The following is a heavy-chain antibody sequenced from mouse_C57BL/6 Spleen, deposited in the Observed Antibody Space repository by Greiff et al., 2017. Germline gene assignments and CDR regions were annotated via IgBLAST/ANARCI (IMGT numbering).Heavy chain of an antibody. D-gene: IGHD1-1*01. Sequence: QVQLQQPGAELVKPGASVKMSCKASGYTFTSYWITWVKQRPGQGLAWIGDIYPGSGSTNYNEKFKSKATLTVDTSSSTAYMQLSSLTSEDSAVYSCARMDYCGSADYAVDYWGQGTSVTVSS. J-gene: IGHJ4*01. V-gene: IGHV1-55*01. CDR2: IYPGSGST. CDR1: GYTFTSYW. CDR3: ARMDYCGSADYAVDY.